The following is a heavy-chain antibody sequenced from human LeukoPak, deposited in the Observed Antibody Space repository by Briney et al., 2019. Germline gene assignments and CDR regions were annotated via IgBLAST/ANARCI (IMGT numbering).Heavy chain of an antibody. V-gene: IGHV3-30*18. J-gene: IGHJ4*02. D-gene: IGHD6-13*01. CDR3: ANLRPIAAAGKDY. CDR1: GFTFSSYG. Sequence: GGPLRLSCAASGFTFSSYGMPWVRQAPGKGLEWVAVISYDGSNKYYADSVKGRFTISRDNSKNTLYLQMNGLRAEDTAVYYCANLRPIAAAGKDYWGQGTLVTVSS. CDR2: ISYDGSNK.